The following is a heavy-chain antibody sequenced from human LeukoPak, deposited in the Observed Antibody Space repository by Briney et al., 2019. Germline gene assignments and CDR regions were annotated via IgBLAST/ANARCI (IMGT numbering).Heavy chain of an antibody. Sequence: PGASVKVSCKASGGTFSSYAISWVRQAPGQGLEWMGGIIPIFGTANYAQKFQGRVTITADESTSTAYMELSSLRSEDTAVYYCARALGYCSGGSCWYFDLWGRGTLVTVSS. J-gene: IGHJ2*01. V-gene: IGHV1-69*13. CDR1: GGTFSSYA. CDR2: IIPIFGTA. CDR3: ARALGYCSGGSCWYFDL. D-gene: IGHD2-15*01.